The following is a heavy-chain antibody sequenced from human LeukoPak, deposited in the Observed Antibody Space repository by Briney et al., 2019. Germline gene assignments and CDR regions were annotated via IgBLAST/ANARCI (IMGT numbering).Heavy chain of an antibody. J-gene: IGHJ5*02. Sequence: SETLSLTCTVSGGSISSGDYYWSWIRQPPGKGLEWIGYIYYSGSTYYNPSLKSRVTISVDTSKNQFPLKLSSVTAADTAVYYCARDSYYYDSSGYAWGQGTLVTVSS. CDR1: GGSISSGDYY. D-gene: IGHD3-22*01. CDR2: IYYSGST. V-gene: IGHV4-30-4*01. CDR3: ARDSYYYDSSGYA.